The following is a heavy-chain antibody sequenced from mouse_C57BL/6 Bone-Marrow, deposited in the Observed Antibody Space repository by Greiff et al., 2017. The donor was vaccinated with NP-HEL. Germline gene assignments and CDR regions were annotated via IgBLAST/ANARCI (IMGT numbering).Heavy chain of an antibody. CDR1: GYSITSGYY. CDR3: ARGSYYGYG. V-gene: IGHV3-6*01. D-gene: IGHD2-2*01. Sequence: EVKLVESGPGLVKPSQSLSLTCSVTGYSITSGYYWNWIRQFPGNKLAWMGYISYDGSNNYNPSLKNRISITRDTSKNQFFLKLNSVTTEDTATYYCARGSYYGYGWGQGTTLTVSS. J-gene: IGHJ2*01. CDR2: ISYDGSN.